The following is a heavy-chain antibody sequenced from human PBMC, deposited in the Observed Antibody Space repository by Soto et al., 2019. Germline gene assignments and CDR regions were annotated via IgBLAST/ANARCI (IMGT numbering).Heavy chain of an antibody. CDR3: AKDSIVDTAMALDY. CDR1: GLTFSSYA. V-gene: IGHV3-30*18. J-gene: IGHJ4*02. Sequence: GSLRLSCAASGLTFSSYAMSWVRQAPGKGLEWVAVISYDGSNKYYADSVKGRFTISRDNSKNTLYLQMNSRRAEDTAVYYCAKDSIVDTAMALDYWGQGTLVTVSS. CDR2: ISYDGSNK. D-gene: IGHD5-18*01.